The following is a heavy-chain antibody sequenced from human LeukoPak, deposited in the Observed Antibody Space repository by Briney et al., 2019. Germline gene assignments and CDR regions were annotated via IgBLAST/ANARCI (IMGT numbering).Heavy chain of an antibody. D-gene: IGHD2-2*01. Sequence: GASVKVSCKASGYTFTGYYIHWVRQAPGQGLEWMGRINPNSGGTNYAQKFQGRVTMTRDTSISTAYMDLSGLTSDDTAVYYRASHTSCFLWGQGTLVTVSS. CDR2: INPNSGGT. CDR3: ASHTSCFL. V-gene: IGHV1-2*06. J-gene: IGHJ4*02. CDR1: GYTFTGYY.